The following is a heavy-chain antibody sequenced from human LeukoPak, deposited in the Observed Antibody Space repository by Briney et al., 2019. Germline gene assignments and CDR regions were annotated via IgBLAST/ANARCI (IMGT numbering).Heavy chain of an antibody. CDR2: ISSSSSYI. D-gene: IGHD3-9*01. CDR3: ARDLWEGDILTGPAI. J-gene: IGHJ3*02. CDR1: GFTFSRYS. V-gene: IGHV3-21*01. Sequence: GGSLRLSCAASGFTFSRYSMNWVRQAPGKGLAWVSSISSSSSYIYYADSVKGRFTISRDNAKNSLYLQMNSLRAEDTAVYYCARDLWEGDILTGPAIWGQGTMVTVSS.